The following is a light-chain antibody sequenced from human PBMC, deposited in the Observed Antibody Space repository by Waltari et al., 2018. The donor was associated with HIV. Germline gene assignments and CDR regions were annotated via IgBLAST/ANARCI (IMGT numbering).Light chain of an antibody. CDR2: RDN. J-gene: IGLJ2*01. Sequence: SYELTQPLSVSVALGQTATITCGGNNIGRKNVCWYQQKPGQAPVLIIYRDNARPSGIPERVSGSNSGNTATLTIRRAQAGDEADYYCQVRVSNTVVFGGGTNLTVL. CDR3: QVRVSNTVV. V-gene: IGLV3-9*01. CDR1: NIGRKN.